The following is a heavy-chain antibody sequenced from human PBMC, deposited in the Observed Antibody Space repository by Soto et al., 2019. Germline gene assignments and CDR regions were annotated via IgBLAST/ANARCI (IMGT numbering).Heavy chain of an antibody. Sequence: GGSLRLSCAASGFTFSSYAMHWVRQAPGKGLEWVAVISYDGSNKYYADSVKGRFTISRDNSKNTLYLQMNSLRAEDTAVYYCARDSLGYYDSSGYYYVFDYWGQGTLVTVSS. D-gene: IGHD3-22*01. CDR1: GFTFSSYA. CDR3: ARDSLGYYDSSGYYYVFDY. V-gene: IGHV3-30-3*01. J-gene: IGHJ4*02. CDR2: ISYDGSNK.